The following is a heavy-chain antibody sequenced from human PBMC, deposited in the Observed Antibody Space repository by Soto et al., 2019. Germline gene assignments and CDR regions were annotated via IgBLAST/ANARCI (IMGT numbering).Heavy chain of an antibody. CDR3: ARASSSSWYPNYYYYYGMDV. D-gene: IGHD6-13*01. CDR2: ISAYNGNT. J-gene: IGHJ6*02. V-gene: IGHV1-18*04. Sequence: ASVKVSCKASGYTFTSYGIGWVRQAPGQGLEWMGWISAYNGNTNYAQKLQGRVTMTTDTSTSTAYMELRSLRSDDTAVYYCARASSSSWYPNYYYYYGMDVWGQGTTVTVSS. CDR1: GYTFTSYG.